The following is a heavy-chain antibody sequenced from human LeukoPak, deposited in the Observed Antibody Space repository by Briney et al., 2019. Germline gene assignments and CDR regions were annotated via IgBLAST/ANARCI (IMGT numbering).Heavy chain of an antibody. D-gene: IGHD3-22*01. J-gene: IGHJ4*02. V-gene: IGHV3-23*01. CDR1: GFTFNNYA. Sequence: GGSLRLSCVASGFTFNNYAISWVRQAPGRGLEWASSTAGSGISKDYADSVKGRFTISKDKSKNTLYLQMDNLRAEDTGVYFCARLPTFYYDSSGYHYDYWGQGTLVTVSS. CDR2: TAGSGISK. CDR3: ARLPTFYYDSSGYHYDY.